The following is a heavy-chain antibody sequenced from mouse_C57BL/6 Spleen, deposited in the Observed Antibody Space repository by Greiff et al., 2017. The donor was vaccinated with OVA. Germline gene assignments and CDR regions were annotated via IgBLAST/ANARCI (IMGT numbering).Heavy chain of an antibody. D-gene: IGHD4-1*02. CDR2: IRSKSNNYAT. V-gene: IGHV10-1*01. CDR1: GFSFNTYA. CDR3: VRSPTNFYAMDY. J-gene: IGHJ4*01. Sequence: EVQLVESGGGLVQPKGSLKLSCAASGFSFNTYAMNWVRQAPGKGLEWVARIRSKSNNYATYYADSVKDRFTISRDDSESMLYLQMNNLKTEDTAMYYCVRSPTNFYAMDYWGQGTSVTVSS.